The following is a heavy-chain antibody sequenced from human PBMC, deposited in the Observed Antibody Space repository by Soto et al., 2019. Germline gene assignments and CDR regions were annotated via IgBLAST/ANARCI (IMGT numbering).Heavy chain of an antibody. CDR1: GGSITNYY. Sequence: PSETLSLTCSVSGGSITNYYWSWIRHPPGKGLEWIGYSYSSGSTSYNPSLKSRATISGDTSKNHFSLKLTSVTAADTAVYYCARLGGPGCPLSAFDIWGRGTMVTVSS. V-gene: IGHV4-59*01. J-gene: IGHJ3*02. CDR3: ARLGGPGCPLSAFDI. D-gene: IGHD2-15*01. CDR2: SYSSGST.